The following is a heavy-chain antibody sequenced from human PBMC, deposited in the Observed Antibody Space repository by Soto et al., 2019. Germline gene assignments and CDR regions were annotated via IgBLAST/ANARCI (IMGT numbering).Heavy chain of an antibody. V-gene: IGHV3-53*01. CDR1: GFTVSSNY. Sequence: HPGGSLRLSCAASGFTVSSNYMSWVRQAPGKGLEWVSVIYSGGSTYYADSVKGRFTISRDNSKNTLYLQMNSLRAEDTAVYYCARDGRYFDWLFDDNYYYYGMDVWGQGTPVTVSS. CDR2: IYSGGST. J-gene: IGHJ6*02. D-gene: IGHD3-9*01. CDR3: ARDGRYFDWLFDDNYYYYGMDV.